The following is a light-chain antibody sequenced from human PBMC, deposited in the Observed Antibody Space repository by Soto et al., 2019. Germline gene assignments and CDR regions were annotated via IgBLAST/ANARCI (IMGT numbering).Light chain of an antibody. CDR2: KAS. CDR3: QQYNSYSPYT. V-gene: IGKV1-5*03. CDR1: QSIGSW. Sequence: DIQMTQSPSTLSASIGDRVTISCRASQSIGSWLAWYQQKPGKAPKLLIYKASSLGSGVPSRFSGSGSGTEFTLTINSLQPDDFATYYCQQYNSYSPYTFGQGTKLEIK. J-gene: IGKJ2*01.